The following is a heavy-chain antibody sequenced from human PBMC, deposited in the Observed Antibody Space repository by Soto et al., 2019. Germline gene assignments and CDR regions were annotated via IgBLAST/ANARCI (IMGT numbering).Heavy chain of an antibody. CDR2: IIPIFGTA. D-gene: IGHD4-4*01. CDR3: AREEKDDYSIYGNYYYGMDV. V-gene: IGHV1-69*13. J-gene: IGHJ6*02. CDR1: GGTFSSYA. Sequence: ASVKVSCKASGGTFSSYAISWVRQAPGQGLEWMGGIIPIFGTANYAQKFQGRVTITADESTSTAYMELSSLRSEDTAVYYCAREEKDDYSIYGNYYYGMDVWGQGTTVTSP.